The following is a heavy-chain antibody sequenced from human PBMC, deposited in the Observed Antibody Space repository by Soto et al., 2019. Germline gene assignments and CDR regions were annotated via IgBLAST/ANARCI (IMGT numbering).Heavy chain of an antibody. J-gene: IGHJ4*02. CDR3: ARDHSSSWHDFDY. CDR1: GYTFTSYG. Sequence: ASVKVSCKASGYTFTSYGINWVRQAPGQGLEWMGWISGYNGNTNYAQKFQGRVTMTTDTSTTTAYMELWSLRSDDTAVYYCARDHSSSWHDFDYWGQGTLVTVPS. V-gene: IGHV1-18*01. D-gene: IGHD6-13*01. CDR2: ISGYNGNT.